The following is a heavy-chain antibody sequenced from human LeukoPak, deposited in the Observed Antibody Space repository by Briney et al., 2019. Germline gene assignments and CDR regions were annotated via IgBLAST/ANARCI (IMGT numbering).Heavy chain of an antibody. J-gene: IGHJ6*03. CDR1: GGSISNYY. Sequence: SETLSLTCTVSGGSISNYYWSWIRQPPGKGLEWIGYIYYSGITKYNPSLKSRVTISVDTSKNQFSLRLSSVTAADTAVYYCARDWGVSARPGYMDVWGKGTTVTVSS. CDR3: ARDWGVSARPGYMDV. D-gene: IGHD6-6*01. CDR2: IYYSGIT. V-gene: IGHV4-59*01.